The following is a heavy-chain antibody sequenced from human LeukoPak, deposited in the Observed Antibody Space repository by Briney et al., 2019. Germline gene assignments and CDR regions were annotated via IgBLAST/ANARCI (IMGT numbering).Heavy chain of an antibody. Sequence: GGSLRLSCAASGFSFSSYWMSWVRQAPGKGLEWVANIKQDGSEKYYVDSVKGRFTISRDNAKKSLYLQMNSLRAEDTAVYYCASGLRTFDYWGQGTLVTVSS. D-gene: IGHD5-12*01. J-gene: IGHJ4*02. CDR3: ASGLRTFDY. V-gene: IGHV3-7*01. CDR1: GFSFSSYW. CDR2: IKQDGSEK.